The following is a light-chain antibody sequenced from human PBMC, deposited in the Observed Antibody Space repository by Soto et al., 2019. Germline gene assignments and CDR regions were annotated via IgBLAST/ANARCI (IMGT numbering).Light chain of an antibody. CDR2: DAF. CDR1: HDISNC. V-gene: IGKV1-33*01. J-gene: IGKJ3*01. Sequence: DIQMTQSPSSLSASVGDRVTITCQASHDISNCLNWYQQKPGKAPKLLIYDAFNSETGVPSRFSGSGSGTDFTFTISGLQPEDIATYYCQQYENLPLTFGPGTKVDIK. CDR3: QQYENLPLT.